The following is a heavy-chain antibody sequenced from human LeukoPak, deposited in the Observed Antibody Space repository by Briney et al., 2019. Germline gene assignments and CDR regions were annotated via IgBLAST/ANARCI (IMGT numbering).Heavy chain of an antibody. CDR3: ARGIVGATPLDY. J-gene: IGHJ4*02. Sequence: SVKVSCKASGGTFSSYAISWVRQAPGQGLEWMGGIIPIFGAANYAQKFQGRVTITTDESTSTAYMELSSLRSEDTAVYYCARGIVGATPLDYWGQGTLVTVSS. CDR2: IIPIFGAA. D-gene: IGHD1-26*01. CDR1: GGTFSSYA. V-gene: IGHV1-69*05.